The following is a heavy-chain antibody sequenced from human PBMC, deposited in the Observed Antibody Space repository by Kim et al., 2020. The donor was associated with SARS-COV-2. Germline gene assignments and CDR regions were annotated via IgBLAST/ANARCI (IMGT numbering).Heavy chain of an antibody. CDR1: GGSISSGSYY. Sequence: SETLSLTCTVSGGSISSGSYYWSWIRQPAGKGLEWIGRIYTSGSTNYNPSLKSRVTISVDTSKNQFSLKLSSVTAADTAVYYCARDGDYNYYDSSGEALTSRSYYYYYGMDVWGQGTTVTVSS. D-gene: IGHD3-22*01. CDR2: IYTSGST. CDR3: ARDGDYNYYDSSGEALTSRSYYYYYGMDV. J-gene: IGHJ6*02. V-gene: IGHV4-61*02.